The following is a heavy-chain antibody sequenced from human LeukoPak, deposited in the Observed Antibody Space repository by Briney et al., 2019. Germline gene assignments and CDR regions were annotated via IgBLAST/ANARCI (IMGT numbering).Heavy chain of an antibody. CDR3: ALLDRSGWYCIDN. J-gene: IGHJ4*02. D-gene: IGHD6-19*01. V-gene: IGHV3-53*01. Sequence: GGSLRLSCAASGFTVSGNYMSWVRQAPGKGLEWVSVIYNGDTTYYADSVKGRFTISRDNSKNTLYLQMNSLRAEDTAVYYCALLDRSGWYCIDNWGQGTLVTVSS. CDR2: IYNGDTT. CDR1: GFTVSGNY.